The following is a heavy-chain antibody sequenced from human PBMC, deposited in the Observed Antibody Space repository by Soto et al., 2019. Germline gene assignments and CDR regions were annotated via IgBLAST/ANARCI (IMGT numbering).Heavy chain of an antibody. D-gene: IGHD2-2*01. CDR2: MNPNSGNT. CDR1: GYTFTSYD. J-gene: IGHJ6*03. CDR3: ARAVRYCSSTSCYSYMDV. Sequence: QVQLVQSGAEVKKPGASVKVSCKASGYTFTSYDINWVRQATGQGLEWMGWMNPNSGNTGYAQKFQGRVTMTRNTSISTAYMELSSLRSEDTAVYYCARAVRYCSSTSCYSYMDVWGKGTTVTVSS. V-gene: IGHV1-8*01.